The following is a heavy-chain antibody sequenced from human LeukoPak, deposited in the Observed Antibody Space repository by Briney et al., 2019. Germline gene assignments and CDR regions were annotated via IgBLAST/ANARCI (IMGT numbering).Heavy chain of an antibody. J-gene: IGHJ4*02. CDR2: IKQDGREK. CDR3: ATPVRGSVGY. V-gene: IGHV3-7*01. CDR1: GFTFSSYW. D-gene: IGHD1-26*01. Sequence: GWSLRLSCAASGFTFSSYWMSWVRQAPGKGLEWVANIKQDGREKYYVDSVKGRFTISRDNAKNSLYLQINSLRAEGTAVYYCATPVRGSVGYWGQGPLVTVSS.